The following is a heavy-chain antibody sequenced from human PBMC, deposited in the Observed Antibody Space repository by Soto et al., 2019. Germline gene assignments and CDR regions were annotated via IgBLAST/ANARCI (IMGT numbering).Heavy chain of an antibody. CDR1: GASITSGSFY. CDR2: IHYRGSS. V-gene: IGHV4-31*03. D-gene: IGHD1-7*01. Sequence: KPSETLSLTCSVSGASITSGSFYWGWIRQFPGKGLEWIGYIHYRGSSNYNPSLKSRLHISVDTSQNQFSLKLTSLTAADTAVYYCARIYPGIIGTFDYWGQGTLVTVSS. J-gene: IGHJ4*02. CDR3: ARIYPGIIGTFDY.